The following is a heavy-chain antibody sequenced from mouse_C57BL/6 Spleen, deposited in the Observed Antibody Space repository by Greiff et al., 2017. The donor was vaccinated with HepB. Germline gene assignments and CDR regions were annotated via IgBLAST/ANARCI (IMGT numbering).Heavy chain of an antibody. V-gene: IGHV1-42*01. CDR1: GYSFTGYY. Sequence: EVQLQQSGPELVKPGASVKISCKASGYSFTGYYMNWVKQSPEKSLEWIGEINPSTGGTTYNQKFKAKATLTVDKSSSTAYMQLKCLTSADSAVYYCASSNYYAMDYWGQGTSVTVSS. CDR2: INPSTGGT. D-gene: IGHD1-1*01. CDR3: ASSNYYAMDY. J-gene: IGHJ4*01.